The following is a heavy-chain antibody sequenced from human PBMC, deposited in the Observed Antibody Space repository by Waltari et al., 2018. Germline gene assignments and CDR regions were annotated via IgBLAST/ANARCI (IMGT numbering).Heavy chain of an antibody. CDR2: IWYDGSNK. D-gene: IGHD6-19*01. CDR1: GFTFSSYG. CDR3: ARNGPAAVAGWPFILDY. Sequence: QVQLVESGGGVVQPGRSLRLSCAASGFTFSSYGMHWVRPAPGRGLEWVAVIWYDGSNKYYADSVKGRFTISRDNSKNTLYLQMNSLRAEDTAVYYCARNGPAAVAGWPFILDYWGQGTLVTVSS. V-gene: IGHV3-33*01. J-gene: IGHJ4*02.